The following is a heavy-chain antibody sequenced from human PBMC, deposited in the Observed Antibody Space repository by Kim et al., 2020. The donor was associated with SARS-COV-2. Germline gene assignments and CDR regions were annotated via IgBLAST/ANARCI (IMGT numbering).Heavy chain of an antibody. CDR1: GGSISSYY. Sequence: SETLSLTCTVSGGSISSYYWSWIRQPPGKGLEWIGYIYYSGSTNYNPSLKSRVTISVDTSKNQFSLKLSSVTAADTAVYYCAGSQLLSEGWFGEFQIDYWGQGTLVTVSS. V-gene: IGHV4-59*01. CDR3: AGSQLLSEGWFGEFQIDY. D-gene: IGHD3-10*01. J-gene: IGHJ4*02. CDR2: IYYSGST.